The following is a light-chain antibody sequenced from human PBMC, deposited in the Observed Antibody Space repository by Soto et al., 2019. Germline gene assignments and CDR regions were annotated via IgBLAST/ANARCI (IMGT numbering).Light chain of an antibody. V-gene: IGKV3-15*01. CDR2: WAS. J-gene: IGKJ2*01. CDR3: QQYYDTPPYT. CDR1: QSVGSN. Sequence: EIVMTQSPATLSVSPGERATLSCRASQSVGSNLAWYQQKPGQPPKLLIYWASTRESGVPDRFSGSGSGTDFTLTISSLQAEDVAVYYCQQYYDTPPYTFGQGTKLEIK.